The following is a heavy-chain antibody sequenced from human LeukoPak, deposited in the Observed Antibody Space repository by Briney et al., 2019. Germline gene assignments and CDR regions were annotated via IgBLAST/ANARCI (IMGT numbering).Heavy chain of an antibody. Sequence: GGSLRLSCADSTFSFSSYSMNWVRQAPGKGLEWVSYISSSSSTIYYADSVKGRFTISRDNAKNSLYLQMNSLRAEDTAVYYCAEAAAGTGLFDYWGQGTLVTVSS. J-gene: IGHJ4*02. CDR3: AEAAAGTGLFDY. V-gene: IGHV3-48*01. CDR1: TFSFSSYS. D-gene: IGHD6-13*01. CDR2: ISSSSSTI.